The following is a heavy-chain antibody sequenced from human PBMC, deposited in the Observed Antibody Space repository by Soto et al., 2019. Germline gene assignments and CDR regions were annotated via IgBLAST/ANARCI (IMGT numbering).Heavy chain of an antibody. CDR2: ISSSGSTI. Sequence: PGGPLGLSCAASGFPFSDYYMSWIRKAPGKGLEWVSYISSSGSTIYYADSVKGRFTISRDNAKNSLYLQMNSLRAEDTAVYYCARELYGHLDYWGQGTPVTVSS. D-gene: IGHD4-17*01. V-gene: IGHV3-11*01. CDR3: ARELYGHLDY. CDR1: GFPFSDYY. J-gene: IGHJ4*02.